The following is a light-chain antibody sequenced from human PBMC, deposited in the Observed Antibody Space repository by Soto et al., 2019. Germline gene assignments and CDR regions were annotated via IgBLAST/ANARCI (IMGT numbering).Light chain of an antibody. CDR2: DAS. CDR1: QSVSSSY. Sequence: EIVLTEAPGTMSLSPGERATLSCRASQSVSSSYLAWYQQKPGQAPRLLIYDASNRATGIPARFSGSGSGTDFTLTISSLEPEDFAVYYCQQRSNWPLTFGGGTKVDLK. J-gene: IGKJ4*01. V-gene: IGKV3D-20*02. CDR3: QQRSNWPLT.